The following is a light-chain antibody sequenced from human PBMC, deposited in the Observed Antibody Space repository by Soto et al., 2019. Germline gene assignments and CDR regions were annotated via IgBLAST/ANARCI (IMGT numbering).Light chain of an antibody. V-gene: IGKV1-5*03. CDR3: QHWS. CDR1: QTINRW. CDR2: KAS. J-gene: IGKJ1*01. Sequence: DDQMTPYTSTLSTSVGDRVTITCRASQTINRWLAWYQQKPGEVPKLLIYKASVLESGVPSRFSGSGSGTEFTLTISRLQPEDVATYYCQHWSFGQGTMVDVK.